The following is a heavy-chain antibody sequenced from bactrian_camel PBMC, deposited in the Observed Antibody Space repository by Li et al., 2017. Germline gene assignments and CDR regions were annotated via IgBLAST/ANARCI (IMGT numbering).Heavy chain of an antibody. Sequence: HVQLVESGGGSVQPGGSLNVSCAISGRLDSSYCLGWFRQAPGKERDMVARIDSDGRTSYADSVKGRFTISKDNAKNILYLQMDSLKREDTAIYYCATERRLQCPYRVADFGYWGQGTQVTVS. J-gene: IGHJ6*01. CDR3: ATERRLQCPYRVADFGY. CDR1: GRLDSSYC. CDR2: IDSDGRT. D-gene: IGHD2*01. V-gene: IGHV3S53*01.